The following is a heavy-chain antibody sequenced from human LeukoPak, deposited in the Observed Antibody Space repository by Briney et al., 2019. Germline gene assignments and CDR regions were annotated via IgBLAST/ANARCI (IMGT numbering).Heavy chain of an antibody. CDR3: ARGRQLVESFDY. V-gene: IGHV1-69*13. CDR2: IIPIFGTA. D-gene: IGHD6-13*01. Sequence: SVKVSCKASGGTFISYAISWVRQAPGQGLEWMGGIIPIFGTANYAQKFQGRVTITADESTSTAYMELSSLRSEDTAVYYCARGRQLVESFDYWGQGTLVTVSS. CDR1: GGTFISYA. J-gene: IGHJ4*02.